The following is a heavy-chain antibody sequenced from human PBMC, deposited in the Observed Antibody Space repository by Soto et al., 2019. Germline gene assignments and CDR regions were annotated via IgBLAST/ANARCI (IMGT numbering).Heavy chain of an antibody. CDR2: IKEDGSVK. CDR3: ARATRSPDF. Sequence: EVQLVESGGDLVQPGGSLRLSCAASGFTFSSLWMTWVRQAPGKGLECVDNIKEDGSVKYYVDSVKGRFTISRDNAKNSLYLQMVGLKAEDTAVYYCARATRSPDFRGQGTLVTVSS. CDR1: GFTFSSLW. J-gene: IGHJ4*02. V-gene: IGHV3-7*05.